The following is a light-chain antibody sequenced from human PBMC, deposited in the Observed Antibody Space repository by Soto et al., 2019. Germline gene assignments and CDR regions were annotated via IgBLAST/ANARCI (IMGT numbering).Light chain of an antibody. J-gene: IGLJ1*01. CDR1: SSNIGANT. V-gene: IGLV1-44*01. Sequence: QAVLTQLPSASGTPGQRVAFSCSGSSSNIGANTVNWYQQLPGAAPKLLIYSHSQRPSGGPDRFSGYKSGTSASLAISGLQSDDEADYYCAAWDDSLNGYVFGTGTKVTVL. CDR2: SHS. CDR3: AAWDDSLNGYV.